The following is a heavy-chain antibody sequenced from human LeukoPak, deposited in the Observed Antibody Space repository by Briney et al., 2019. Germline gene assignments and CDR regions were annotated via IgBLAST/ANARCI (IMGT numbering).Heavy chain of an antibody. CDR3: ARPDFRTRIGDY. V-gene: IGHV3-74*01. CDR1: GFTFSSYW. D-gene: IGHD1-1*01. Sequence: GGSLRLSCAASGFTFSSYWMHWVRQAPGKGLVWVSRINSDGSSTSYADSVKGRFTISRDNAKNTLYLQMNSLRAEDTAVYYCARPDFRTRIGDYWGQGTLVTVSS. J-gene: IGHJ4*02. CDR2: INSDGSST.